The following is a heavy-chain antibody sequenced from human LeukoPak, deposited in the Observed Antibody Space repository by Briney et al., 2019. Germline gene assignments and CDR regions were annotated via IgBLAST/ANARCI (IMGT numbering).Heavy chain of an antibody. D-gene: IGHD2-8*01. V-gene: IGHV4-31*03. CDR1: GGSISSGGYY. Sequence: SETLSLTCTVSGGSISSGGYYWSWIRQHPGKGLEWIGYIYYSGSAYYNPSLKSRVTISVDTSENQFSLKLSSVTAADTAVYYCARDLGYCTNGVCHTRFDYWGQGTLVAASS. CDR3: ARDLGYCTNGVCHTRFDY. J-gene: IGHJ4*02. CDR2: IYYSGSA.